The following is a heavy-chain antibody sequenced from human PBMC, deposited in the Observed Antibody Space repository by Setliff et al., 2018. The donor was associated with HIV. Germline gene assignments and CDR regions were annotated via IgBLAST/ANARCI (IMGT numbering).Heavy chain of an antibody. J-gene: IGHJ4*02. CDR2: IHTSGNT. CDR1: GGSISSGSYY. Sequence: SETLSLTCTVSGGSISSGSYYWSWIRQPAGKGLEWIGRIHTSGNTNHNPSLESRVTISVDKSKNQFSLKLNSVTAADTAVYYCARHGTWNSQRFHFDYWGQGTPVTVSS. CDR3: ARHGTWNSQRFHFDY. V-gene: IGHV4-61*02. D-gene: IGHD1-7*01.